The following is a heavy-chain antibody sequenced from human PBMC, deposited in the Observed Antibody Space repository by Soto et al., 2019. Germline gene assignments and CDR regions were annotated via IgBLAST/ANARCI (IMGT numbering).Heavy chain of an antibody. V-gene: IGHV3-33*01. J-gene: IGHJ6*02. CDR1: GFTFSSYG. Sequence: GGSLRLSCAASGFTFSSYGMHWVRQAPGKGLEWVAVIWYDGSNKYYADSVKGRFTISRDNSKNTLYLQMNSLRAEDTAVYYCARDLNDFWSGYGMDVWGQGTTVTVSS. CDR2: IWYDGSNK. D-gene: IGHD3-3*01. CDR3: ARDLNDFWSGYGMDV.